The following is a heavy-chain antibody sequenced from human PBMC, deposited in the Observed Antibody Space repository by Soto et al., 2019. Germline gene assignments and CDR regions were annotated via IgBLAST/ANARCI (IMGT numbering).Heavy chain of an antibody. D-gene: IGHD3-10*01. J-gene: IGHJ6*02. V-gene: IGHV4-30-2*01. CDR3: ARGYGSGSYYPDYYYYYGMDV. CDR2: IYHSGST. Sequence: SETLSLTCAVSGGSISSGGYSWSWIRQPPGKGLEGIGYIYHSGSTYYNPSLKSRVTISVDRSKNQFSLKLSSVTAAATAVYYCARGYGSGSYYPDYYYYYGMDVWGQGTTVTVSS. CDR1: GGSISSGGYS.